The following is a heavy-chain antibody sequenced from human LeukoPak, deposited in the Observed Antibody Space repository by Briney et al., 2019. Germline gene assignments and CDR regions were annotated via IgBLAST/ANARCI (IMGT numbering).Heavy chain of an antibody. CDR3: ARLYYDFWSGYSHYFDY. Sequence: SETLSLTCTVSGYSISSGYYWGWIRQPPGKGLEWIGSIYHSGSTYYNPSLKSRVTISVDTSKNQFSLKLSSVTAADTAVYYCARLYYDFWSGYSHYFDYWGQGTLVTVSS. D-gene: IGHD3-3*01. CDR1: GYSISSGYY. CDR2: IYHSGST. V-gene: IGHV4-38-2*02. J-gene: IGHJ4*02.